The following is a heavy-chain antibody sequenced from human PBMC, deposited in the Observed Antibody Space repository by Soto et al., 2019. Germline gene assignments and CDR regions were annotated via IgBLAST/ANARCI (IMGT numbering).Heavy chain of an antibody. Sequence: QVQLVESGGGVVQPGRSLRLSCAASGFTFSSYGMHWVRQAPGKGLEWVAVISYDGSNKYYADSVKGRFTISRDNSKNTLYLQMNSLRAEDTAVYYCAKAGRIQLWLRFGYYYGMDVWGQGTTVTVSS. J-gene: IGHJ6*02. D-gene: IGHD5-18*01. CDR1: GFTFSSYG. CDR2: ISYDGSNK. CDR3: AKAGRIQLWLRFGYYYGMDV. V-gene: IGHV3-30*18.